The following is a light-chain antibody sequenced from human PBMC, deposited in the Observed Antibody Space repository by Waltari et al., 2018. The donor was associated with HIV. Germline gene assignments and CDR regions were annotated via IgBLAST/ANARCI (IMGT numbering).Light chain of an antibody. CDR3: QQYGTSPPFT. V-gene: IGKV3-20*01. J-gene: IGKJ3*01. CDR2: GAS. CDR1: QSVNSNY. Sequence: DIGLTQSPGTLSLSPGERATLSCRASQSVNSNYLAWYQQKPGQAPRLLIYGASSRATGIPDRFSGSGSGTDFTLTISRLEPEDFAVYFCQQYGTSPPFTFGPGTKVDI.